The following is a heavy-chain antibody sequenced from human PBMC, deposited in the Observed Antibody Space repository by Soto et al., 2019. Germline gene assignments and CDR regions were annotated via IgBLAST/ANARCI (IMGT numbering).Heavy chain of an antibody. CDR1: GGTFSSYA. CDR3: ARVRVRFLEWLGSEG. Sequence: QVQLVQSGAEVKKPGSSVKVSCKASGGTFSSYAISWVRQAPGRGLEWMGGIIPLFGTANYAQKFQGRVTITADGSTSTAYMELSSLRSEDTAVYYCARVRVRFLEWLGSEGWGQGTLVTVSS. V-gene: IGHV1-69*12. CDR2: IIPLFGTA. D-gene: IGHD3-3*01. J-gene: IGHJ4*02.